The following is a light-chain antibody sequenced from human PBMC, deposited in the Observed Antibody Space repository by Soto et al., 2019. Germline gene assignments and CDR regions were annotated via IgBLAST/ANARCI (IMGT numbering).Light chain of an antibody. Sequence: QSVLTQPASVSGSPGQSITISCTGTSSDVGGYNYVSWYQHHPGKAPELMIYDVTNRPSGVSNRFSGSKSDNTASLTISGLQAEDEADYYCSSYTSSSTLVFGTGTKLTVL. CDR3: SSYTSSSTLV. CDR1: SSDVGGYNY. J-gene: IGLJ1*01. CDR2: DVT. V-gene: IGLV2-14*03.